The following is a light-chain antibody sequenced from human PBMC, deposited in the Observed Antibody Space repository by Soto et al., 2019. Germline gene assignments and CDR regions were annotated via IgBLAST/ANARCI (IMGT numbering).Light chain of an antibody. CDR2: EVS. Sequence: QSALTQPASVSGSPGQAITLSCTGTSRDVGGYNYVSWYQQHPGKAPKLMIYEVSNRPSGVSNRFSGSKSGNTASLTISGLQAEDDADYYCSSYTSSSTYVFGTGTKVTVL. V-gene: IGLV2-14*01. CDR3: SSYTSSSTYV. CDR1: SRDVGGYNY. J-gene: IGLJ1*01.